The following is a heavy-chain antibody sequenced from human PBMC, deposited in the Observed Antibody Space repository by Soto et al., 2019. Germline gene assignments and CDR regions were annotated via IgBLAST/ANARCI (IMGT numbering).Heavy chain of an antibody. CDR2: INPSGGST. CDR1: GYTFTSYY. J-gene: IGHJ3*02. D-gene: IGHD3-22*01. CDR3: ARVWTGYYYDSSGYYFDAFDI. V-gene: IGHV1-46*01. Sequence: GASVKVSCKASGYTFTSYYMHWVRQAPGQGLEWMGIINPSGGSTSYAQKFQGRVTMTRDTSTSTVYMELSSLRSEDTAVYYCARVWTGYYYDSSGYYFDAFDIWGQGTMVTDSS.